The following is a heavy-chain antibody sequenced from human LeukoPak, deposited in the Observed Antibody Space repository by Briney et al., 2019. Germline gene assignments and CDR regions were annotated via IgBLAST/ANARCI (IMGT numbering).Heavy chain of an antibody. CDR2: IYYSGST. Sequence: PTETLSLTCTVSGVSISSYYWSWLRQPPGKGLEWLGCIYYSGSTNYNPSLKSRVTISVDTSKNKFSLKLSSVTAADTAVYYCARQGGVGYVNAFDIWGQGTMVTVSS. J-gene: IGHJ3*02. CDR3: ARQGGVGYVNAFDI. CDR1: GVSISSYY. V-gene: IGHV4-59*08. D-gene: IGHD3-16*01.